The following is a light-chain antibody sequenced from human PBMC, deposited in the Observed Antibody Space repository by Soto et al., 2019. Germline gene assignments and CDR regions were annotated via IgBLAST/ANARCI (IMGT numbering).Light chain of an antibody. J-gene: IGKJ1*01. CDR1: QSVSTY. V-gene: IGKV3-11*01. Sequence: EIVLTQSPATLSLPPGERATHSCRASQSVSTYLAWYQQKPSQAPRLLIYDASKRATGITARFTGSGSGTDFTLTSSSLGPEDLAVYYCQQRRNWPVTFGPGTRVEIK. CDR2: DAS. CDR3: QQRRNWPVT.